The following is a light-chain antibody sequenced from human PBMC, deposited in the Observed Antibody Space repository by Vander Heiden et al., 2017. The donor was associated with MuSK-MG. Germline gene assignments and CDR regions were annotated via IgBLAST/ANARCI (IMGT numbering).Light chain of an antibody. CDR1: SGHSDYI. CDR3: ETWGSKSWV. CDR2: VGDSETY. V-gene: IGLV4-60*03. Sequence: PVLPHSSSASASLGSSVPLTCSLSSGHSDYIIASHQQQPGKAPRYLMKVGDSETYNRASGTPDRFSGSSSGAERYLHISNRQSEDEADYYCETWGSKSWVFGGGTKLTVL. J-gene: IGLJ3*02.